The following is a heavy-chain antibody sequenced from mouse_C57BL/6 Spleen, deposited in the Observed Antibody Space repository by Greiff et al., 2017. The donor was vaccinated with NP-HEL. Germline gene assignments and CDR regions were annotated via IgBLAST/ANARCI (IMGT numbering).Heavy chain of an antibody. D-gene: IGHD2-1*01. V-gene: IGHV1-52*01. CDR3: AREDYGNYGDD. CDR2: IDPSDSET. Sequence: QVQLPQPGAELVRPGSSVKLSCKASGYTFTSYWMHWVQQRPIQGLEWIGNIDPSDSETHYNQKFKDKATLTVDKSSSTAYMQRSSLTSEDSAVYYCAREDYGNYGDDWGQGTTLTVSS. J-gene: IGHJ2*01. CDR1: GYTFTSYW.